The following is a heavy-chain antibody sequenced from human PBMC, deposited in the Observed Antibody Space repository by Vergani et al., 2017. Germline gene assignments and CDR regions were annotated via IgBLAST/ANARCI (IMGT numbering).Heavy chain of an antibody. CDR2: INPNSGGT. D-gene: IGHD6-19*01. J-gene: IGHJ4*02. V-gene: IGHV1-2*02. Sequence: QVQLVQSGAEVKKPGASVKVSCKASGYTFTGYYMHWVRQAPGQGLEWMGWINPNSGGTNYAQKFQGRVTMTRATSISTAYMELSRLRSDDTAVYYCAREGTVAGTSTVTAPRYWGQGTLVTVSS. CDR3: AREGTVAGTSTVTAPRY. CDR1: GYTFTGYY.